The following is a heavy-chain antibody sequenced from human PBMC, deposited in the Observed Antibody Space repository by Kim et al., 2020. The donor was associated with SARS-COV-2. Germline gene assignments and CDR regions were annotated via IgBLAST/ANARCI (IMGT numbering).Heavy chain of an antibody. CDR2: ISYDGSNK. D-gene: IGHD3-3*01. CDR1: GFTFNSYG. CDR3: AKDLQGVVIDY. J-gene: IGHJ4*02. Sequence: GGSLRLSCAVSGFTFNSYGMHWVRQAPGKGLEWVAVISYDGSNKYYADSVKGRFTISRDNSKNTLYLQMNSLRAEDTAVYYCAKDLQGVVIDYWGQGTLVTVSS. V-gene: IGHV3-30*18.